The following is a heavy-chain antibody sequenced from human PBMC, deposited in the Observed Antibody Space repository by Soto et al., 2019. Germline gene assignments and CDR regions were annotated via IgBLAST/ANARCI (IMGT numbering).Heavy chain of an antibody. J-gene: IGHJ4*02. CDR2: IKQDGSEN. CDR1: GFTFSSYW. V-gene: IGHV3-7*01. CDR3: ARDYSLRTYYFDY. Sequence: HPGGSLRLSCAASGFTFSSYWMSWARQAPGKGLEWVANIKQDGSENYHVDSVKGRFTISRDNAKNSLYLQMNSLRAEDAAVYYCARDYSLRTYYFDYWGQGTLVTVSS. D-gene: IGHD5-18*01.